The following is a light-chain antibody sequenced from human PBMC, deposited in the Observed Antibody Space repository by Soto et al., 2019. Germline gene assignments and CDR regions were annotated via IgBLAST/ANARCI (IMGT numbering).Light chain of an antibody. CDR3: SSYTSSNNPYV. CDR1: SSDVGGYNY. CDR2: EVS. J-gene: IGLJ1*01. V-gene: IGLV2-14*01. Sequence: QSALTQPASVSGSPGQSITISCTGTSSDVGGYNYVSGYQQHPGKAPKLMIYEVSNRPSGVSNRFSGSKSGNTASLTISGLQAEDEADYYCSSYTSSNNPYVFGTGTKLTVL.